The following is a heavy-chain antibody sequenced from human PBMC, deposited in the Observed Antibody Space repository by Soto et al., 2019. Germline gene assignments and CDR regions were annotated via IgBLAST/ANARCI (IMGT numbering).Heavy chain of an antibody. D-gene: IGHD6-19*01. CDR1: GFTFSNFG. CDR2: ISFDGNYK. CDR3: ARGVADTDF. V-gene: IGHV3-30*03. J-gene: IGHJ4*02. Sequence: QVQLVESGGGVVQPGKSLRLSCAASGFTFSNFGMHWVRQAPGQGLAWVAVISFDGNYKYYTDSVKGRFTISRDNSRNPLYLQMNSLRPEDTAVYYCARGVADTDFWGQGTLVTVSS.